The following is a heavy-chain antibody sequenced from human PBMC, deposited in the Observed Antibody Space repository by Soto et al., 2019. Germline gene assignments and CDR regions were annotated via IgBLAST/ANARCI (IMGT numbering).Heavy chain of an antibody. V-gene: IGHV3-15*01. J-gene: IGHJ6*02. CDR2: IKSKTDGGTT. CDR1: GFTFSNAW. Sequence: GSLRLSCAASGFTFSNAWMSWVRQAPGKGLEWVGRIKSKTDGGTTDYAAPVKGRFTISRDDSKNTLYLQMNSLKTEDTAVYYCTTGGPPTGTTTDYYYYGMDVWGQGTTVTVSS. D-gene: IGHD1-7*01. CDR3: TTGGPPTGTTTDYYYYGMDV.